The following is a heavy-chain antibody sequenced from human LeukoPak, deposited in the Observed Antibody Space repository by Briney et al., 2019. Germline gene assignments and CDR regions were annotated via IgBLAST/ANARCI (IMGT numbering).Heavy chain of an antibody. Sequence: GGSLRLSCTASGFTFGEYGMSWFRQAPGKGLEWVSVIGGSNGITFYVGSVKGRFTISRDNSKDTLYLQMNSLRAEDTAVYYCARNENSGWGYFDYWGQGTLVTVSS. D-gene: IGHD5-12*01. CDR3: ARNENSGWGYFDY. CDR2: IGGSNGIT. CDR1: GFTFGEYG. J-gene: IGHJ4*02. V-gene: IGHV3-23*01.